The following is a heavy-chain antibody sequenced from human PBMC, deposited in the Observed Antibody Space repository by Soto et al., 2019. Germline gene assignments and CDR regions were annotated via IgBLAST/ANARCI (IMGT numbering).Heavy chain of an antibody. CDR1: GFTFSSYW. D-gene: IGHD1-20*01. CDR3: ASNNWNKPDAFDI. V-gene: IGHV3-74*01. Sequence: PGASLRLSCAASGFTFSSYWMHWVRQAPGKGLVWVSRINSDGSSTSYADSVKGRFTISRDNAKNTLYLQMNSLRAEDTAVYYCASNNWNKPDAFDIWGQGTMVTVSS. CDR2: INSDGSST. J-gene: IGHJ3*02.